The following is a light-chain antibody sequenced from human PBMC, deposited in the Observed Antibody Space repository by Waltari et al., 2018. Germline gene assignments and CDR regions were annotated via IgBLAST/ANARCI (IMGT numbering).Light chain of an antibody. J-gene: IGKJ4*01. Sequence: DIQMTQSPSSLSASVGDRVPITCRASQTISRFLNWYQQKPGKAPNLLIYAASTLQSGVPSRFSGSGSGTDFTLTISSLHPEDFATYYCQQTYNAPLTFGGGTEVEIK. CDR3: QQTYNAPLT. CDR2: AAS. CDR1: QTISRF. V-gene: IGKV1-39*01.